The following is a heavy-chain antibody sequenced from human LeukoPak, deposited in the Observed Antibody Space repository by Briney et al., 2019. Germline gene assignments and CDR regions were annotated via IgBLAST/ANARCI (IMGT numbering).Heavy chain of an antibody. CDR2: INHSGST. J-gene: IGHJ4*02. CDR1: GGSFSDYY. CDR3: ARSIVVVPAAYFDY. Sequence: PSETLSLTCAVYGGSFSDYYWSWIRQPPGKGLEWIGEINHSGSTNYNPSLKSRVTISVDTSKNQFSLKLSSVTAADTAVYYCARSIVVVPAAYFDYWGQGTLVTVSS. D-gene: IGHD2-2*01. V-gene: IGHV4-34*01.